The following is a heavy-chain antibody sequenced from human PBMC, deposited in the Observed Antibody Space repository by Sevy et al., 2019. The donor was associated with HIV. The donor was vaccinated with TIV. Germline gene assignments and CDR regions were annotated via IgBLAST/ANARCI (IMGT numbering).Heavy chain of an antibody. J-gene: IGHJ4*02. CDR2: IWYDGSNK. Sequence: GGSLRLSCAASGFTFSSYGMHWVRQAPGKGLEWVAVIWYDGSNKYYADSVKGRFTISRDNSKNTRYLQMNGLRAEDTAVYYCARGYFDWLSLDYWGQGTLVTVSS. CDR1: GFTFSSYG. CDR3: ARGYFDWLSLDY. V-gene: IGHV3-33*01. D-gene: IGHD3-9*01.